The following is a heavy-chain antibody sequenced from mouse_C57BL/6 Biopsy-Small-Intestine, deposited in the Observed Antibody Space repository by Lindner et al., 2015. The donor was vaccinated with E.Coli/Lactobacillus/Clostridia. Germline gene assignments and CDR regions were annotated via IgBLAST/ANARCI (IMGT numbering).Heavy chain of an antibody. CDR3: TTRYYGSPFAY. Sequence: VQLQESGAELVRPGASVKLSCTASGFSIKDDYMHWVKQRPEQGLEWIGWIDPENGDTEYASKFQGKATITADTSSNTAYLQLSSLTSEDTAVYYCTTRYYGSPFAYWGQGTLVTVSA. J-gene: IGHJ3*01. V-gene: IGHV14-4*01. CDR2: IDPENGDT. CDR1: GFSIKDDY. D-gene: IGHD1-1*01.